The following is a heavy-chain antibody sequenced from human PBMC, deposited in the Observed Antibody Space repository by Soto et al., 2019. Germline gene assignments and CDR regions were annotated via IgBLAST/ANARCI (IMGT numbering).Heavy chain of an antibody. V-gene: IGHV3-49*03. D-gene: IGHD1-26*01. CDR2: IRNQSYQETT. CDR3: SGTGRPHTAYGSLN. CDR1: GCPFDDFA. J-gene: IGHJ4*02. Sequence: PWGLLRRPYRGSGCPFDDFAIHRILQAPGKGLEWVGLIRNQSYQETTEHAAAVKGRFTISRDTSNGIAYLKMNSLNIEDSAVYYCSGTGRPHTAYGSLNWGQGT.